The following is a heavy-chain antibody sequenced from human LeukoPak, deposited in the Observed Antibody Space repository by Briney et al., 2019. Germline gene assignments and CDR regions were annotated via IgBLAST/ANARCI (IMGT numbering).Heavy chain of an antibody. D-gene: IGHD3-22*01. CDR1: GYTFTGYY. J-gene: IGHJ4*02. CDR2: INPNSGGA. CDR3: ARDERYDSSGYPFDY. Sequence: ASVKVSCKASGYTFTGYYMHWVRQAPGQGLEWMGWINPNSGGANYAQKFQGRVTMTRDTSISTAYMELSRLRSDDTAVYYCARDERYDSSGYPFDYWGQGTLVTVSS. V-gene: IGHV1-2*02.